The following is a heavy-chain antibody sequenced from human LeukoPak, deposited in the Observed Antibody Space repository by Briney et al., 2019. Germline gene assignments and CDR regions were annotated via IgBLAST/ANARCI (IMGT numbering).Heavy chain of an antibody. D-gene: IGHD6-19*01. V-gene: IGHV3-7*01. CDR1: GFTFSSYY. CDR3: ARQWLAFDY. CDR2: IKQDGSGK. Sequence: PGGSLRLSCVASGFTFSSYYMSWVRQAPGKGLEWVANIKQDGSGKNYVDSVKGRFTISRDNAKNSVFLQMSSLRADDTAVYYCARQWLAFDYWGPGILVTVSP. J-gene: IGHJ4*02.